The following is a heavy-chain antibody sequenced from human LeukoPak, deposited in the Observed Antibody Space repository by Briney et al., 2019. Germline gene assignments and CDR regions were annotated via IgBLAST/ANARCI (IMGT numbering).Heavy chain of an antibody. CDR1: GFTFSGYE. CDR3: AKDPVVVAARYGDFDY. CDR2: ISGSGGNI. D-gene: IGHD2-15*01. V-gene: IGHV3-48*03. Sequence: PGGSLRLSCAASGFTFSGYEMNWVGQARGKGMEWGSYISGSGGNINYADSVKGRFTISRENAKKSLYLQMNRQRAEDTAVYYCAKDPVVVAARYGDFDYWGQGTLVTVSS. J-gene: IGHJ4*02.